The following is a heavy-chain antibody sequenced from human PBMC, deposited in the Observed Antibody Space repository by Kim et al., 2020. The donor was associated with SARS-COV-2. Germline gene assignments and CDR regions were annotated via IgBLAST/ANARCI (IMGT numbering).Heavy chain of an antibody. Sequence: SETLSLTCTVSGGSISSSSYYWGWIRQPPGKGLEWIGSIYYSGSTYYNPSLKSRVTISVDTSKNQFSLKLSSVTAADTAVYYCARLLPPSHYYYYYGMDVWGQGTTVTVSS. J-gene: IGHJ6*02. CDR1: GGSISSSSYY. CDR3: ARLLPPSHYYYYYGMDV. CDR2: IYYSGST. D-gene: IGHD2-2*01. V-gene: IGHV4-39*01.